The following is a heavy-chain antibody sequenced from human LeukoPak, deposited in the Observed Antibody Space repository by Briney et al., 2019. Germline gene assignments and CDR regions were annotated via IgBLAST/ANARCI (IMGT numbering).Heavy chain of an antibody. CDR2: ITSSSGTI. CDR3: ARRQQAVAGTLDY. V-gene: IGHV3-48*01. J-gene: IGHJ4*02. Sequence: GGSLRLSCVASGFTFSSYTMNWVRQAPGKGLEWVSYITSSSGTIYYADSVKGRFTISRDNAKNSLYLQMNSLRAEDTAVYYCARRQQAVAGTLDYWGPGTLVTVSS. CDR1: GFTFSSYT. D-gene: IGHD6-19*01.